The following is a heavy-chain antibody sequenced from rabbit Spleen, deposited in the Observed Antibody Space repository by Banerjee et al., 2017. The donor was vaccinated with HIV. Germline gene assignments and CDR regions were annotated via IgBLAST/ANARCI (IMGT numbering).Heavy chain of an antibody. J-gene: IGHJ3*01. CDR2: INTATGKA. V-gene: IGHV1S45*01. D-gene: IGHD1-1*01. CDR3: ARDASSSGYYRDTRLDL. CDR1: GFSFSDTDV. Sequence: QEQLEESGGGLVKPEGSLTLTCKASGFSFSDTDVMCWVRQAPGKGLEWIACINTATGKAVYASWAKGRFTISKTSSTTVTLQMTSLTAADTATYFCARDASSSGYYRDTRLDLWGQGTLVTVS.